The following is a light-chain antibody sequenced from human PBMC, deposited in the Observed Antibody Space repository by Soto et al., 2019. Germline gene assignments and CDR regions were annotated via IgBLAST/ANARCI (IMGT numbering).Light chain of an antibody. J-gene: IGKJ1*01. Sequence: EIVMTQSPATLSVSPGERATLSCRASQSVSSNLAWYQQKPGQAPRLLIYAASTRATGIPVRFSGSGSGTEFTLTISSLQSEDFAVYYCQQYNNWPWTFGQGTKVDIK. CDR1: QSVSSN. V-gene: IGKV3-15*01. CDR3: QQYNNWPWT. CDR2: AAS.